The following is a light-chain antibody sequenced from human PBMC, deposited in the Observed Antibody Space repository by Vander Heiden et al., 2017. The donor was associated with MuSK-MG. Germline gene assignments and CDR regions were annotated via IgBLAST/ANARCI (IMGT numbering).Light chain of an antibody. CDR2: GAS. CDR1: QSVSSN. V-gene: IGKV3-15*01. Sequence: EIVMTQSPATLSVSPGERATLSCRASQSVSSNLAWYQQKPGQAPRLLIYGASTRATGIPARFSGSASGTEFTLTISSLQSEDFAVYYCQQYNNAPPSLTFGGGTKVEIQ. CDR3: QQYNNAPPSLT. J-gene: IGKJ4*01.